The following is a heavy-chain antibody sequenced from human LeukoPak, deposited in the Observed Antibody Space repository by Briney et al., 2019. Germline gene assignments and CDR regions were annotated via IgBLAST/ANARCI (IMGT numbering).Heavy chain of an antibody. CDR2: IWYDGSNK. J-gene: IGHJ4*02. Sequence: GSLRLSCAASGFTFSSYGMHWVRQAPGKGLEWVAVIWYDGSNKYYADSVKGRFTISRDNSKNTLYLQMNSLRAEDTAVYYCAKEGGYSYGYPRGYFDYWGQGTLVTVSS. CDR3: AKEGGYSYGYPRGYFDY. V-gene: IGHV3-33*06. D-gene: IGHD5-18*01. CDR1: GFTFSSYG.